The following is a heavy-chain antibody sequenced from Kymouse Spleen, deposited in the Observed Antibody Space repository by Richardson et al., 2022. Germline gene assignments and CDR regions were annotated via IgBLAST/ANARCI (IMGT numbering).Heavy chain of an antibody. V-gene: IGHV4-4*02. J-gene: IGHJ4*02. CDR3: ARRGYYGSGSYYNKDFDY. D-gene: IGHD3-10*01. Sequence: QVQLQESGPGLVKPSGTLSLTCAVSGGSISSSNWWSWVRQPPGKGLEWIGEIYHSGSTNYNPSLKSRVTISVDKSKNQFSLKLSSVTAADTAVYYCARRGYYGSGSYYNKDFDYWGQGTLVTVSS. CDR1: GGSISSSNW. CDR2: IYHSGST.